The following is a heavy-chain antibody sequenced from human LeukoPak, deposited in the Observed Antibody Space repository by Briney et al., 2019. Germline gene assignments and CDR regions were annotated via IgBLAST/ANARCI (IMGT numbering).Heavy chain of an antibody. V-gene: IGHV4-61*01. Sequence: SETLSLTCTVSGGSVSSGSYYWSWIRQPPGKGLEWIGYIYYSASTNYNPSLKSRVTISVDKSKSQFPLKLSSVTAADTAVYYCARGIAVAGTFAFDYWGQGTLVTVSS. D-gene: IGHD6-19*01. CDR3: ARGIAVAGTFAFDY. CDR1: GGSVSSGSYY. J-gene: IGHJ4*02. CDR2: IYYSAST.